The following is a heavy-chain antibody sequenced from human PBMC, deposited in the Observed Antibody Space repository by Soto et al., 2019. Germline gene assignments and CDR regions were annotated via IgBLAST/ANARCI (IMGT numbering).Heavy chain of an antibody. J-gene: IGHJ4*02. CDR1: GFSLSTSGLA. Sequence: QITLKESGPTLVKLTQTLTLTCTVSGFSLSTSGLAVGWIRQPPGKALPWLARIDWNDDKYHIPSLEGRLTIAKATSKTLAVLTMTNLDPVDTAAYYCAYYTWCLFVYWGQETVLTVCS. CDR2: IDWNDDK. CDR3: AYYTWCLFVY. V-gene: IGHV2-5*01. D-gene: IGHD2-8*02.